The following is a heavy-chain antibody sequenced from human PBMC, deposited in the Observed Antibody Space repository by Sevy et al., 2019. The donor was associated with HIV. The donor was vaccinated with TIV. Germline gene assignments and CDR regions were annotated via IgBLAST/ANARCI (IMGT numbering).Heavy chain of an antibody. CDR2: TSYEGTET. CDR1: GFAFSTHA. V-gene: IGHV3-30-3*01. CDR3: ARDGGNSVKWYPLY. Sequence: GGSLRLSCAASGFAFSTHAMHWVRRAPGKGLEWVAVTSYEGTETFYAASVEGRFTISRDNSKNMLSLQINSLRPEDTAVYYCARDGGNSVKWYPLYWGHGTLVTVSS. J-gene: IGHJ4*01. D-gene: IGHD2-2*01.